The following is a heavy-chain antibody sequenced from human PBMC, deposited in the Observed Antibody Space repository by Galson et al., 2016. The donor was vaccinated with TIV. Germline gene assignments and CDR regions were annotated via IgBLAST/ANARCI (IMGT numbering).Heavy chain of an antibody. J-gene: IGHJ4*02. CDR2: ISGGGGST. CDR1: GFTFGSYA. D-gene: IGHD3-22*01. Sequence: SLRLSCAASGFTFGSYAITWVRQAPGKGLEWISAISGGGGSTYHTDSVKGRFTISRDNSKNTVFLQMNSLRAEDTAVYYCAKIDSSGYNYGGRFVYWGQGTLVTVSS. CDR3: AKIDSSGYNYGGRFVY. V-gene: IGHV3-23*01.